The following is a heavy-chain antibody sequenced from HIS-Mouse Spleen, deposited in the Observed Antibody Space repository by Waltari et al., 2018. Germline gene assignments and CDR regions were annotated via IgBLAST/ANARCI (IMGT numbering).Heavy chain of an antibody. Sequence: QVQLQESGPGLVKPSPTLSLTCTVSGGSAGSGGYYWRWIRQHPGKGLEWIGYIYYSGSTYYNPSLKSRVTISVDTSKNQFSLKLSSVTAADTAVYYCARGLSGGPPYFDYWGQGTLVTVSS. CDR2: IYYSGST. V-gene: IGHV4-31*03. CDR3: ARGLSGGPPYFDY. J-gene: IGHJ4*02. CDR1: GGSAGSGGYY. D-gene: IGHD6-25*01.